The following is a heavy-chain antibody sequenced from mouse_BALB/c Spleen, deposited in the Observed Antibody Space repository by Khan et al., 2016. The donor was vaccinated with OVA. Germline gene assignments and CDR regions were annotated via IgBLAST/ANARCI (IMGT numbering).Heavy chain of an antibody. Sequence: VQLKESGPELVKPGASVKVSCKASGYSFTDYNMFWVKQSHGKSLEWIGYIDPYNGGTSYNQKFKGKATLTVDKSSSTAFMHLSSLTSEDSAVFYCARTYYYGSSYYFDYWAQGTTLTVSS. D-gene: IGHD1-1*01. CDR3: ARTYYYGSSYYFDY. V-gene: IGHV1S135*01. CDR2: IDPYNGGT. J-gene: IGHJ2*01. CDR1: GYSFTDYN.